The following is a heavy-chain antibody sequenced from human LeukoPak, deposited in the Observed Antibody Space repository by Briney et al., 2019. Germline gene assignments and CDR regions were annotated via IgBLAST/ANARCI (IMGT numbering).Heavy chain of an antibody. CDR3: ANYWYP. D-gene: IGHD2-8*02. J-gene: IGHJ5*02. V-gene: IGHV3-74*01. CDR2: IKPDGTYT. CDR1: GFTFRSDW. Sequence: GGSIRLSCASSGFTFRSDWMYWVRQAPGRGPVWVSGIKPDGTYTHYADSVKGRFTISRDDAKNTLYLQMNSLRVEDTAVYYCANYWYPWGPGTLVTVAS.